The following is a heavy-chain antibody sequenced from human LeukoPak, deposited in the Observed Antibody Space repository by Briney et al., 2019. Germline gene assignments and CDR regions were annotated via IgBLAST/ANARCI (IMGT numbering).Heavy chain of an antibody. CDR3: ARDRVGAPPPYYGMDV. D-gene: IGHD2-15*01. Sequence: GGSLRLSCAASGFTFSSYSMNWVRQAPGKGLEWVSSISSSSRYIYYTDSLKGRLTISRDNANNSLYLQMNSLRAEGTAVYYCARDRVGAPPPYYGMDVWGQGTTVTVSS. J-gene: IGHJ6*02. V-gene: IGHV3-21*01. CDR2: ISSSSRYI. CDR1: GFTFSSYS.